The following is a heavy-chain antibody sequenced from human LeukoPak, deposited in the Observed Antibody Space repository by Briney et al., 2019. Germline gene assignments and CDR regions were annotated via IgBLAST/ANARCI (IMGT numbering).Heavy chain of an antibody. CDR1: GGSISSSSYY. CDR3: ARQEHSSGWYIGY. Sequence: TSETLSLTCTVSGGSISSSSYYWGWIRQPPGKGLEWIGSIYYSGSTYYNPSLKSRVTISVDTSKNQFSLKLSSVTAADTAVYYCARQEHSSGWYIGYWGQGTLVTVSS. CDR2: IYYSGST. V-gene: IGHV4-39*01. D-gene: IGHD6-19*01. J-gene: IGHJ4*02.